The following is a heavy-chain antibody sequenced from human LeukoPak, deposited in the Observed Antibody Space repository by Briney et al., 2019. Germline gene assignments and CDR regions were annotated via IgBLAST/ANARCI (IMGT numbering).Heavy chain of an antibody. D-gene: IGHD1-26*01. CDR3: ARDSVGASEDY. Sequence: PGGSLRLSCAASGFTLRSYWMSWVRQAPGKGLEWVANIKQDGNETYYVDSVKGRFTISRDNAKNSLYLQMNSLRAEDTAVYYCARDSVGASEDYWGQGTLVTVSS. V-gene: IGHV3-7*01. CDR2: IKQDGNET. CDR1: GFTLRSYW. J-gene: IGHJ4*02.